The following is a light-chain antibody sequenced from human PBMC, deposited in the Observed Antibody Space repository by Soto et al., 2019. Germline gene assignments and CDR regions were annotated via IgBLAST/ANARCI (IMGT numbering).Light chain of an antibody. J-gene: IGLJ2*01. CDR2: DVS. V-gene: IGLV2-14*01. CDR1: SSDVGSYDS. CDR3: SSYSSSSTLVV. Sequence: QSALTQPASVSGSPGQSITISCTGTSSDVGSYDSVSWYQQHPGKAPRLMIYDVSNRPSGVSNRFSGSKSANTASLTISGLQADDEADYYCSSYSSSSTLVVFGAGTKLTVL.